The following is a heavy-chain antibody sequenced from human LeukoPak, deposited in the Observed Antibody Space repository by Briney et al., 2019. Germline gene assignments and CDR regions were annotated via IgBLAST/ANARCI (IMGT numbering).Heavy chain of an antibody. V-gene: IGHV3-23*01. J-gene: IGHJ6*02. CDR3: AKDHSGWHGMDV. CDR2: ISGSGGST. D-gene: IGHD6-19*01. Sequence: GASLRLSCAASGFTFSSYAMSWVHQAPGKGLEWVSAISGSGGSTYYADSVKGRFTISRDNSKNTLYLQMNSLRAEDTAVYYCAKDHSGWHGMDVWGQGTTVTVSS. CDR1: GFTFSSYA.